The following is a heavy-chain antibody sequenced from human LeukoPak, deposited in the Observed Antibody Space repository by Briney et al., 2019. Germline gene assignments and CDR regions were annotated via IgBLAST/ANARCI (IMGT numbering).Heavy chain of an antibody. J-gene: IGHJ3*02. Sequence: GGSLRLSCAASGFTFSSSWMSWVRQAPGKGLEWVAHIKQDGSEKYYVDSMKGRFTISRDNAKNSLYLRMNSLRAEDTAVYYCATDCIFVDGSCYWAFAFDIWGQGTMVTVSS. D-gene: IGHD2-15*01. CDR3: ATDCIFVDGSCYWAFAFDI. V-gene: IGHV3-7*03. CDR1: GFTFSSSW. CDR2: IKQDGSEK.